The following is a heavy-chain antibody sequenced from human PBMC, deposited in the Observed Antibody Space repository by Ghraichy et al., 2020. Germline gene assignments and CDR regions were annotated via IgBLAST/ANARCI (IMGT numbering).Heavy chain of an antibody. CDR2: IIPILGIA. CDR1: GATFSSYA. CDR3: ARDDLYYYDSSGYYYEWFDP. Sequence: SVKVSCKASGATFSSYAISWVRQAPGQGLEWMGRIIPILGIANYAQKFQGRVTITADKSTSTAYMELSSLRSEDTAVYYCARDDLYYYDSSGYYYEWFDPWGQGTLVTAAS. V-gene: IGHV1-69*04. J-gene: IGHJ5*02. D-gene: IGHD3-22*01.